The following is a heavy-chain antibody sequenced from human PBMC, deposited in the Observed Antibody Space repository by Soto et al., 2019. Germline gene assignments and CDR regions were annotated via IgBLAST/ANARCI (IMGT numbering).Heavy chain of an antibody. CDR3: ASTTGDDAFDI. CDR2: IYYSGST. Sequence: QVQLQESGPGLVKPSETLSLTCTVSGGSISSYYWSWIRQPPGKGLEWIGYIYYSGSTNYNPSLKSRVTISVDTSKNQFSLKLSSVTAADTAVYYCASTTGDDAFDIWGQGTMVTVSS. CDR1: GGSISSYY. J-gene: IGHJ3*02. D-gene: IGHD7-27*01. V-gene: IGHV4-59*01.